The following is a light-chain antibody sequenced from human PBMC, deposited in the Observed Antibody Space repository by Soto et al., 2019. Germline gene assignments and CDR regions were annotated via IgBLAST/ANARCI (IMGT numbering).Light chain of an antibody. CDR2: KAS. CDR3: QQYNSYSQT. CDR1: QSISSW. J-gene: IGKJ1*01. V-gene: IGKV1-5*03. Sequence: DIQMTQSPSTLSASVGDRVTITCRASQSISSWLAWYQQKPGKAPKLLIYKASSLESGVPSRFSGSGSGTEFTLHISSLQPDDFATYYCQQYNSYSQTFGQGTKVEIK.